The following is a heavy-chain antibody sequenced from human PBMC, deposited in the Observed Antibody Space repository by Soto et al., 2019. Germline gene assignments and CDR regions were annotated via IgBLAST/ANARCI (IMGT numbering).Heavy chain of an antibody. CDR2: IFYSGTA. CDR3: ARTDYGTAYFDP. J-gene: IGHJ5*02. D-gene: IGHD3-10*01. V-gene: IGHV4-30-4*01. Sequence: SETLSLTCTASGDSLSSGNHYWSWIRQPPGKGLEWIGYIFYSGTAYYNPSLKSRLTISVDTSKNQFSLKLSSVTAADTAVYYCARTDYGTAYFDPWGQGSLVTVSS. CDR1: GDSLSSGNHY.